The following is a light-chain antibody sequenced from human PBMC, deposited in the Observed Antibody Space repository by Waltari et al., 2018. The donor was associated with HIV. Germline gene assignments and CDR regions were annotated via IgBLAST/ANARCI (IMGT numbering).Light chain of an antibody. V-gene: IGKV3-11*01. CDR2: DSF. Sequence: PGEAATVSCRASQSVSNNLAWYQQKPGQAPRLLIYDSFKRATGIPDRFSGGGSGTDFTLTISSLEPEDFAVYYCQQSNNWPQVITFGQGTRLEIK. CDR3: QQSNNWPQVIT. J-gene: IGKJ5*01. CDR1: QSVSNN.